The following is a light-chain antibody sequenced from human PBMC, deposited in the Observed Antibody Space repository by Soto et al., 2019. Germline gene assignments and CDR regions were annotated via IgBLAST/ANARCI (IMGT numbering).Light chain of an antibody. J-gene: IGLJ2*01. CDR1: SGYSNYR. V-gene: IGLV9-49*03. CDR2: VDAGGIVG. Sequence: QAVLTQPPAASASLGATVTLTCTLSSGYSNYRVDWYQQRPGKGPRLVMRVDAGGIVGSRGDGIPDRFSVMGSGLNRYLTIKNIQEEDESDYHCGADHGSGSNFVKVFGGGTKLTVL. CDR3: GADHGSGSNFVKV.